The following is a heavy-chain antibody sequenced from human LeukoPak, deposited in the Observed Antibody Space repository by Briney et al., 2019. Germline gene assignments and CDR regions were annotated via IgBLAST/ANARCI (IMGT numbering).Heavy chain of an antibody. CDR3: ATLIVSDFDY. Sequence: AGSLRLSCAASGFTISSNYMSWVRQAPGQGMEWVSVIYSGGSTYYADSVKGRFTISRDNSKNTLYLQMNSLRAEDTAVYYCATLIVSDFDYWGQGTLVTVSS. V-gene: IGHV3-66*01. J-gene: IGHJ4*02. D-gene: IGHD1-26*01. CDR2: IYSGGST. CDR1: GFTISSNY.